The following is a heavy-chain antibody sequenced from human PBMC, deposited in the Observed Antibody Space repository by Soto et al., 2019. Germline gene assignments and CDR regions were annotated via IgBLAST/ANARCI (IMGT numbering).Heavy chain of an antibody. J-gene: IGHJ3*02. D-gene: IGHD3-10*01. CDR2: ISGSGGST. V-gene: IGHV3-23*01. Sequence: GGSLRLSCAASGFTFSSYAMSWVRQAPGKGLEWVSAISGSGGSTYYADSVKGRFTISRDNSKNTLYLQMNSLRAEDTAVYYCAKVGPVRGVALDAFDIWGQGTMVTVSS. CDR3: AKVGPVRGVALDAFDI. CDR1: GFTFSSYA.